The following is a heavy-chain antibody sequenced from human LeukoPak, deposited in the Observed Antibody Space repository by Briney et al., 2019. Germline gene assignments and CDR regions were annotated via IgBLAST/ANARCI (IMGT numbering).Heavy chain of an antibody. Sequence: GGSLRLSCAASGFTFSSYGMHWVRQAPGMGLEWVAVIWYDGSNKYYADSVKGRFTISRDNSKNTLYLQMNSLRAEDTAVYYCARDRSADSSGYYLPYYGMDVWGQGTAVTVSS. CDR2: IWYDGSNK. V-gene: IGHV3-33*01. J-gene: IGHJ6*02. CDR1: GFTFSSYG. D-gene: IGHD3-22*01. CDR3: ARDRSADSSGYYLPYYGMDV.